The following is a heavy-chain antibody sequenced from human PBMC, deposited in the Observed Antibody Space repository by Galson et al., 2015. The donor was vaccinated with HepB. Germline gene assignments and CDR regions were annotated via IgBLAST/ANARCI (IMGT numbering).Heavy chain of an antibody. CDR1: GITFTSYA. Sequence: FLRLSCAASGITFTSYAMSWVRQAPGKGLEWVSGIIGSGGSTYYADSVEGRFTISRANSKNTLFLQMNNVRAEDTAVYYCAKRRGRMFQFSNHYSYYAMDVWGQGTTVTVSS. V-gene: IGHV3-23*01. J-gene: IGHJ6*02. CDR3: AKRRGRMFQFSNHYSYYAMDV. D-gene: IGHD3-10*02. CDR2: IIGSGGST.